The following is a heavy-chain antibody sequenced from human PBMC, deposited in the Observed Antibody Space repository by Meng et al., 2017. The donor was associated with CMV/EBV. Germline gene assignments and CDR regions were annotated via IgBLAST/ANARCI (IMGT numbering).Heavy chain of an antibody. CDR1: GDTSRTYA. CDR2: IIPFFHTT. V-gene: IGHV1-69*01. J-gene: IGHJ4*02. D-gene: IGHD7-27*01. CDR3: TRGANWGSPVDH. Sequence: CQSSGDTSRTYALSWVRQAPGQGLEWMGGIIPFFHTTYYAQKFQDRVIFTSDEDTKTVYMELRSLRSEDTAVYFCTRGANWGSPVDHWGQGALVTVSS.